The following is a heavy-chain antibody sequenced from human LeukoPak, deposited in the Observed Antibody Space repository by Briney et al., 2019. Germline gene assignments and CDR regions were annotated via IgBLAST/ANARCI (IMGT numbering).Heavy chain of an antibody. J-gene: IGHJ3*01. CDR1: GDSTSSSRYF. CDR2: IYYSGST. CDR3: ARPPGSGSYLDAFDV. V-gene: IGHV4-39*01. Sequence: SEALSLTCTVSGDSTSSSRYFWGWIRQPPGKGLEWIGSIYYSGSTYYNPSLKSRVAMSVDTSKNQFSLKLSSVTAADTAVYYCARPPGSGSYLDAFDVWGQGTVVTVSS. D-gene: IGHD3-10*01.